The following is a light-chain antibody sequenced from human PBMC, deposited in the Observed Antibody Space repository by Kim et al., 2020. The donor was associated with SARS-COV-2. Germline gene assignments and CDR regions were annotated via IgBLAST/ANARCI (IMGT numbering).Light chain of an antibody. V-gene: IGLV3-1*01. Sequence: SYELTQPPSVSVSPGQTASITCSGDKLENKYIYWYQHKPGQSPVVVIYQDTKRPSGIPDRLSGSNSGNTATLTISGTQAMDEADYYCQTWDRSTVVFGGGTQLTVL. CDR3: QTWDRSTVV. CDR2: QDT. J-gene: IGLJ2*01. CDR1: KLENKY.